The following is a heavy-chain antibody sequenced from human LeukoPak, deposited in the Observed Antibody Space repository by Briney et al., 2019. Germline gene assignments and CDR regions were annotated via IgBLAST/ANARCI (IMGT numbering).Heavy chain of an antibody. CDR3: ARVLMATYYFDS. CDR1: GFTLSSYW. Sequence: GGSLRLPCAASGFTLSSYWMHWVRQAPGKGLVWVSRINSDGSITTYADSVKGRFTISRDNAKNTLYLQMNSLRAEDTAVYYCARVLMATYYFDSWGQGTLVTVSS. CDR2: INSDGSIT. D-gene: IGHD5-24*01. V-gene: IGHV3-74*01. J-gene: IGHJ4*02.